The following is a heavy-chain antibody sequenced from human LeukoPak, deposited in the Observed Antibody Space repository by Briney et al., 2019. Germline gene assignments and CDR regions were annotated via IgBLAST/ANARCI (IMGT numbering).Heavy chain of an antibody. CDR2: ISAYNGNT. CDR1: GYTFTSYG. Sequence: ASVKVSCKASGYTFTSYGISWVRQAPGQGLEWMGWISAYNGNTNYAQKLQGRVTMTTDTSTSTAYMELRSLRSDDTAVYYCTRDQQHVETELPFDYWGQGSLVTVSS. J-gene: IGHJ4*02. V-gene: IGHV1-18*01. CDR3: TRDQQHVETELPFDY. D-gene: IGHD6-6*01.